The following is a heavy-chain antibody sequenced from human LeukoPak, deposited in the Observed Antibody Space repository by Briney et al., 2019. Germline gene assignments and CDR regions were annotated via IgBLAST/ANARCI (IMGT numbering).Heavy chain of an antibody. CDR1: GYTFTGYY. CDR2: INPNSGGT. V-gene: IGHV1-2*02. Sequence: VASVTVSCKASGYTFTGYYMHWVRQAPGQGLEWMGWINPNSGGTNYAQKFQGRVTMTRDTSISTAYMELSRLRSEDTAVYYCARAGCSSTSCPRSSWFDPWGQGTLVTVSS. D-gene: IGHD2-2*01. J-gene: IGHJ5*02. CDR3: ARAGCSSTSCPRSSWFDP.